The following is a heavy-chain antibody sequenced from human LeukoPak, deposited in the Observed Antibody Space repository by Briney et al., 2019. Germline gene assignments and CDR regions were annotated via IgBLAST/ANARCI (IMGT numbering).Heavy chain of an antibody. D-gene: IGHD2-15*01. CDR3: ARDDAAPFDY. CDR1: GGSISSYY. Sequence: SETLSLTCTVSGGSISSYYWSWIRQPPGKGLEWIGYIYYSGSANYNPSLKSRVTISVDTSKNQFSLKLSSVTAADTAVYYCARDDAAPFDYWGQGTLVTVSS. J-gene: IGHJ4*02. V-gene: IGHV4-59*01. CDR2: IYYSGSA.